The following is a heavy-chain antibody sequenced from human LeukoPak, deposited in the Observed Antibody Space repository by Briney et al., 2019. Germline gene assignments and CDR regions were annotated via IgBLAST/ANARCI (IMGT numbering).Heavy chain of an antibody. D-gene: IGHD5-18*01. CDR1: GYTLTELS. CDR2: FDPEDGET. J-gene: IGHJ4*02. V-gene: IGHV1-24*01. CDR3: ARGRGYSYGYVPPGY. Sequence: ASVKVSCKVSGYTLTELSMHWVRQAPGKGLEWMGGFDPEDGETIYAQKFQGRVTMTRNTSISTAYMELSSLRSEDTAVYYCARGRGYSYGYVPPGYWGQGTLVTVSS.